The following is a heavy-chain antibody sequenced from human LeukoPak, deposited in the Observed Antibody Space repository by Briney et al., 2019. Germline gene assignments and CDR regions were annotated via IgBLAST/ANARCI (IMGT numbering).Heavy chain of an antibody. CDR3: ARAPDEPYYYYYGMDV. D-gene: IGHD1-14*01. J-gene: IGHJ6*02. V-gene: IGHV3-7*01. CDR1: GFTFSSYW. Sequence: GGSLRLSCAASGFTFSSYWMSWVRQAPGKGLEWVANIKQDGSEKYYVDSVKGRFTISRDNAKNSLYLQMNSLRTEDTAVYYCARAPDEPYYYYYGMDVWGQGTTVTVSS. CDR2: IKQDGSEK.